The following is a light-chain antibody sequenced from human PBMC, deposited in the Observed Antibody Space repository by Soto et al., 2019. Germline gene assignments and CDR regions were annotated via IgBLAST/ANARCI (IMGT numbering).Light chain of an antibody. Sequence: DIQMNQSPSTLSASVGDRVTITCRASQSISGSLAWYQQKPGKAPKLLIYEASNLKSGVPSRFSGSGSGTEYTLTISSPQPDDSASYYCQQYNGYWTFGQGTRVEIK. CDR1: QSISGS. CDR3: QQYNGYWT. CDR2: EAS. J-gene: IGKJ1*01. V-gene: IGKV1-5*03.